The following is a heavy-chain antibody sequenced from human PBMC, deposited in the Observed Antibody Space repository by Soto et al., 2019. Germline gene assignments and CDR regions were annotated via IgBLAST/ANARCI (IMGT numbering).Heavy chain of an antibody. CDR1: GAPITTTKW. V-gene: IGHV4-4*02. CDR2: LSRGDER. CDR3: ATQTISYTWGV. D-gene: IGHD3-16*01. J-gene: IGHJ6*02. Sequence: QVQLQESGPGLVKPSETLSLTCTVSGAPITTTKWWAWVRLPPGKGLEWIGELSRGDERSSNPSLEGRFTMSPDKSHNHFSLKLTSVTAAHTAIYYCATQTISYTWGVWGRGTAVTVSS.